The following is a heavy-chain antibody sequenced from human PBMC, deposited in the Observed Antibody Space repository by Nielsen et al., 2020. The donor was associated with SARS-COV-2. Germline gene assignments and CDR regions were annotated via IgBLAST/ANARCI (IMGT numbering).Heavy chain of an antibody. CDR2: INAGNGNT. CDR1: GYTFTSYA. J-gene: IGHJ4*02. V-gene: IGHV1-3*01. Sequence: ASVKVSCKASGYTFTSYAMHWVRQAPGQRLEWMGWINAGNGNTKYSQKFQGRVTITRDTSASTAYMELSSLRSEDTAVYYCARKSRDGSGSYYPSGYFDYWGQGTLVTVSS. D-gene: IGHD3-10*01. CDR3: ARKSRDGSGSYYPSGYFDY.